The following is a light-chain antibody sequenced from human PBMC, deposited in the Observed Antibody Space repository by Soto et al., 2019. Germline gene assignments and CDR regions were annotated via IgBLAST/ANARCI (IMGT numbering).Light chain of an antibody. J-gene: IGKJ1*01. Sequence: DIQMTQSPSSLSSSVGDRVTITCRASQGSSNYLAWYQQKPGKVPKLLSYAASTLQSGVPSRFSGSGSGTDFTLTISSLQPEDVATYYCQKYNSAPHTFGQGTKVEIK. CDR1: QGSSNY. CDR2: AAS. V-gene: IGKV1-27*01. CDR3: QKYNSAPHT.